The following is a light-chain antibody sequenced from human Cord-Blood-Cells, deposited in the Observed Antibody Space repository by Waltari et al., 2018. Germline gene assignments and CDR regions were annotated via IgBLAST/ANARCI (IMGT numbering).Light chain of an antibody. CDR3: QSYDSSLSGSV. CDR1: SSNIGAGYD. J-gene: IGLJ3*02. Sequence: QSVLTQPPSVSGAPGQRVTISCTGSSSNIGAGYDVHWYQQLPGTPPKLLIYGNSNQPSGVPDRFPGSKSGTSASLAITGLQAEDEADYYCQSYDSSLSGSVFGGGTKLTVL. CDR2: GNS. V-gene: IGLV1-40*01.